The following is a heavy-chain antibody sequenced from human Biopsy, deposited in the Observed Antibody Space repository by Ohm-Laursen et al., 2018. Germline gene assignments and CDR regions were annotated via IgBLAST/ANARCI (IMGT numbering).Heavy chain of an antibody. D-gene: IGHD3-10*01. CDR2: ISGSGVTK. CDR3: ATDGAGSYNEK. J-gene: IGHJ4*02. CDR1: GFTFSTYG. V-gene: IGHV3-48*04. Sequence: SLRLSCTASGFTFSTYGMNWVRQAPGKGLEWLSYISGSGVTKMYADSVKGRFTVSRDNAKNSLYLEMNNLTVEDTAVYYCATDGAGSYNEKWGQGTLVSVSS.